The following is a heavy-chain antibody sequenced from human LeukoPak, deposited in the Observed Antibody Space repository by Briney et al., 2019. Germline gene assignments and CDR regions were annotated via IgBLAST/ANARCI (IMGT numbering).Heavy chain of an antibody. CDR3: AREVVAGPGAFDI. Sequence: SETLSLTCTVSGGSISSSSYYWGWIRQPPGKGLEWIGSIYYSGSTYYNPSLKSRVTISVDTSKNQFSLKLSSVTAADTAVYYCAREVVAGPGAFDIWGQGTMVTVSS. CDR2: IYYSGST. J-gene: IGHJ3*02. CDR1: GGSISSSSYY. D-gene: IGHD6-19*01. V-gene: IGHV4-39*07.